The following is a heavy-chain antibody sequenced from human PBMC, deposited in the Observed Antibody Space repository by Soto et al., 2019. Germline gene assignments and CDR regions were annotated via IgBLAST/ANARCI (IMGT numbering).Heavy chain of an antibody. CDR3: AKGEDDLGMVIHFDY. V-gene: IGHV3-23*01. J-gene: IGHJ4*02. Sequence: TGGSLRLSCAASGFMFSSYAMSWVRQAPGKGLEWVSFISGGGGTTYYADSVRGRFTISRDNSKNTLYLQMNSLRAEDTAVYYCAKGEDDLGMVIHFDYWGQGSLVTVSS. CDR2: ISGGGGTT. CDR1: GFMFSSYA. D-gene: IGHD3-3*01.